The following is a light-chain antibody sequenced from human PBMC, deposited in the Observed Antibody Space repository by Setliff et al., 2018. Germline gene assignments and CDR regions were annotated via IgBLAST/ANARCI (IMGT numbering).Light chain of an antibody. V-gene: IGLV2-14*01. Sequence: QSVMTQPASVSGPPGQSITISCTGTSSDVGDYKYVSCYQQLPGKAPKLIIFEVSNRPSGIPNRFSGSKSGNTASLSISGLQAEDEADYYCSSYTSLSTRVFGTGTKVTVL. CDR2: EVS. J-gene: IGLJ1*01. CDR1: SSDVGDYKY. CDR3: SSYTSLSTRV.